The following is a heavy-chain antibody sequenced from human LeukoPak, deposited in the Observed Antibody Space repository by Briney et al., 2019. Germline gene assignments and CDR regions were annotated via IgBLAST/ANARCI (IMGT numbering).Heavy chain of an antibody. V-gene: IGHV3-7*01. CDR3: ARDRESESDSEGDY. D-gene: IGHD4-11*01. CDR1: GFTFSRFW. Sequence: GGSLRLSCSASGFTFSRFWMSWVRQAPGKGLEYVALIKQGGSEIFHMDSVKGRFTISRDDATDSLYLQMNSLRVEDTALYYCARDRESESDSEGDYWGQGTLVTVSS. J-gene: IGHJ4*02. CDR2: IKQGGSEI.